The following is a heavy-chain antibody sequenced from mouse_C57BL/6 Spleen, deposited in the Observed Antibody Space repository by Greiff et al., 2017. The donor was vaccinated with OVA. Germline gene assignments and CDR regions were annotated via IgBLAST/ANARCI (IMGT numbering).Heavy chain of an antibody. D-gene: IGHD1-1*01. CDR2: IDPSDSET. J-gene: IGHJ4*01. CDR3: ARRHYGSMYAMDY. CDR1: GYTFTSYW. Sequence: QVQLQQPGAELVRPGSSVKLSCKASGYTFTSYWMHWVKQRPIQGLEWIGNIDPSDSETHYNQKFKDKATLTVDKSSRTASMQLRSLTSEDSAVYYCARRHYGSMYAMDYWGQGTSVTVSS. V-gene: IGHV1-52*01.